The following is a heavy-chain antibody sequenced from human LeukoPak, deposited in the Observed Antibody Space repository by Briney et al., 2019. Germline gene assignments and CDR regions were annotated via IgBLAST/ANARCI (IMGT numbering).Heavy chain of an antibody. D-gene: IGHD6-19*01. CDR3: ARVLRPVAGYYYYGMDV. CDR1: GYTFTSYY. V-gene: IGHV1-46*01. Sequence: GASVKVSCKASGYTFTSYYMHRVRQAPGQGLEWMGIINPSGGSTSHAQKFQGRVTMTRDTSTSTVYMELSSLRSEDTAVYYCARVLRPVAGYYYYGMDVWGQGTTVTVSS. J-gene: IGHJ6*02. CDR2: INPSGGST.